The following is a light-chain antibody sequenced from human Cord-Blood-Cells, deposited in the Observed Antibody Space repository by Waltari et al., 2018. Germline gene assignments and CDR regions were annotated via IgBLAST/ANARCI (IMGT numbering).Light chain of an antibody. CDR2: RNN. Sequence: QSVLTQPPSASGTPGQRVTISCSGSSSNIGSNYVYWYQQLPGTAPKLLIYRNNQRPSGFPARFSGSKSGTSASLAISGLRSEDEAEYYCAAWDDSLSGYVFGTGTKVTVL. CDR1: SSNIGSNY. CDR3: AAWDDSLSGYV. J-gene: IGLJ1*01. V-gene: IGLV1-47*01.